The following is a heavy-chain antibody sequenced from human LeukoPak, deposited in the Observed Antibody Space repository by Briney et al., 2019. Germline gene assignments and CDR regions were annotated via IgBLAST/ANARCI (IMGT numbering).Heavy chain of an antibody. V-gene: IGHV3-23*01. J-gene: IGHJ4*02. CDR1: GFTFSSYA. D-gene: IGHD2-2*02. CDR2: ISGSGGST. CDR3: AKDSTSGCSSTSCYTHFDY. Sequence: GGSLRLSCAASGFTFSSYAVSWVRQAPGKGLEWVSAISGSGGSTYYADSVKGRFTISRDNSKNTLYLQMNSLRAEDTAVYYRAKDSTSGCSSTSCYTHFDYWGQGTLVTVSS.